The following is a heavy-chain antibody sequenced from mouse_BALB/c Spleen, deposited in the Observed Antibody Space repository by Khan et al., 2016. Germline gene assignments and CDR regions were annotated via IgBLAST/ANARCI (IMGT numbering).Heavy chain of an antibody. CDR1: GYTFTDYS. CDR3: AISRGSSYDYYAMDY. D-gene: IGHD1-1*01. Sequence: QIQLVQSGPELKKPGETVKISCKASGYTFTDYSIHWVKQAPGKGLKWMGWINTETGEPTYADDFKGRFAFSLETSASTAYLQINNLKNEDTATXFYAISRGSSYDYYAMDYWGQGTSVTVSS. V-gene: IGHV9-2-1*01. J-gene: IGHJ4*01. CDR2: INTETGEP.